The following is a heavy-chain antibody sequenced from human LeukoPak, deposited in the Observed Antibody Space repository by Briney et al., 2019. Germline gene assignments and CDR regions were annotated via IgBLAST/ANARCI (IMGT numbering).Heavy chain of an antibody. D-gene: IGHD2-2*02. J-gene: IGHJ4*02. CDR1: GFTFSSYG. CDR3: AKSGSLSWYCSSTSCYKDYFDY. CDR2: IWYDGSNK. Sequence: GGSLRLSCAASGFTFSSYGMHWVRQAPGKGLEWVAVIWYDGSNKYYADSVKGRFTISRDNSKNTLYPQMNSLRAGDTAVYYCAKSGSLSWYCSSTSCYKDYFDYWGQGTLVTVSS. V-gene: IGHV3-33*06.